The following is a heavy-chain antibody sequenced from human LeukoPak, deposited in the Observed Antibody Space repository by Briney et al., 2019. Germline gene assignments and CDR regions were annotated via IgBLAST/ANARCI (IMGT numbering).Heavy chain of an antibody. Sequence: PGGSLRLSCAASGFSFSNYGMNWVRQAPGKGLEWVAFIRYDGSDEYYGDSVRGRFTISRDNAKNSLYLQMNSLRAEDTAVYYCARDPGNSGYEIDYWGQGTLVTVSS. J-gene: IGHJ4*02. V-gene: IGHV3-30*02. D-gene: IGHD5-12*01. CDR1: GFSFSNYG. CDR2: IRYDGSDE. CDR3: ARDPGNSGYEIDY.